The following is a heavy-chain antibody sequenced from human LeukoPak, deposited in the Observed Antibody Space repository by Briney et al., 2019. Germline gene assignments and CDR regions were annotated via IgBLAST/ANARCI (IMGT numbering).Heavy chain of an antibody. CDR1: GGSFSGYY. CDR3: ARAPRRGYNWFDP. D-gene: IGHD3-22*01. J-gene: IGHJ5*02. CDR2: INHSGST. Sequence: SETLSLTCAVYGGSFSGYYWSWIPQPPGKGLEWIGEINHSGSTNYNPSLKSRVTISVDTSKNQFSLKLSSVTAADTAVYYCARAPRRGYNWFDPWGQGTLVTVSS. V-gene: IGHV4-34*01.